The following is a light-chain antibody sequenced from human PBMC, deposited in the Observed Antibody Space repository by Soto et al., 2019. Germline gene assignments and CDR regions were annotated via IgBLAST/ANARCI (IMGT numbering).Light chain of an antibody. CDR3: QQYYSYPRT. J-gene: IGKJ1*01. CDR2: AAS. V-gene: IGKV1-8*01. Sequence: AIRMTQSPSSLSASTGDRVTITCRASQGISSYLAWYQQKPGKAPKLLIYAASTLQSGVPSRFSGSGSGTDFTLTISFLQSEDFATYYCQQYYSYPRTFGQGTQVEIK. CDR1: QGISSY.